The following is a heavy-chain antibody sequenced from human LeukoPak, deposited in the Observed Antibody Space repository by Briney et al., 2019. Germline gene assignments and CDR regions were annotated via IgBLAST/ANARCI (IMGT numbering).Heavy chain of an antibody. V-gene: IGHV1-46*01. CDR3: ARDQEGFDY. Sequence: ASVKVSCKASGYTFTSNYTHWVRQATGQGLEWMGMIYPRDGSTSYAQKFQGRVTVTRDTSTSTVHMELSGLRSEDTAVYYCARDQEGFDYWGQGTLVTVSS. CDR2: IYPRDGST. CDR1: GYTFTSNY. J-gene: IGHJ4*02.